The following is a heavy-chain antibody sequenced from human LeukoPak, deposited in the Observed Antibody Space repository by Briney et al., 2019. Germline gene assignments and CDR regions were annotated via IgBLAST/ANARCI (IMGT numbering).Heavy chain of an antibody. J-gene: IGHJ6*03. V-gene: IGHV3-21*05. CDR1: GFTFSSYE. CDR3: ARRCYDSSGYPKFYYYYYMDV. D-gene: IGHD3-22*01. CDR2: ISSSSSYI. Sequence: GGSLRLSCAASGFTFSSYEMNWVRQAPGKGLEWVSYISSSSSYIFYADSVKGRFTISRDNAKNSLSLQMNSLRAEDTAVYYCARRCYDSSGYPKFYYYYYMDVWGKGTTVTVSS.